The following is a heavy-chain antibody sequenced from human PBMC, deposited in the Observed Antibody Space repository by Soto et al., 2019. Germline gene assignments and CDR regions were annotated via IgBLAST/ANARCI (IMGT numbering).Heavy chain of an antibody. CDR1: GFTFSSFA. CDR3: APMGV. J-gene: IGHJ6*02. CDR2: ISGSDNST. V-gene: IGHV3-23*01. Sequence: PGGSLRLSCAASGFTFSSFAMSWVRQAPGKGLEWVSAISGSDNSTYYADSVKGRFTISRDNSKNTLYLQMSSLRADVTAVYYCAPMGVWGQGTTVTVS.